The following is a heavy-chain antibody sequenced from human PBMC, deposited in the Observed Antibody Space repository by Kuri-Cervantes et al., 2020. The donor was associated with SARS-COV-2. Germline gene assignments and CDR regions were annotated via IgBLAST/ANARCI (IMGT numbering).Heavy chain of an antibody. V-gene: IGHV4-59*01. Sequence: SETLSLTCSLSGNSITYYYWFWARQSPEKGLEWVAYIHSSGLTSYNPSLGSRVGTTLDTSRNQLSLNMDSVTAADTDVYYCARSPDYVWGSYQSSYWYFDLWGRGTLVTVSS. D-gene: IGHD3-16*02. J-gene: IGHJ2*01. CDR3: ARSPDYVWGSYQSSYWYFDL. CDR1: GNSITYYY. CDR2: IHSSGLT.